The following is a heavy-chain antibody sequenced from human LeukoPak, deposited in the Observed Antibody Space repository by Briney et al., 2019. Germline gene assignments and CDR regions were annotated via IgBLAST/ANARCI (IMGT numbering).Heavy chain of an antibody. J-gene: IGHJ3*02. Sequence: GGSLRLXCAASGFTFSSYGMHWVRQAPGKGLEWVAFIRYDGGNKYYADSVKGRFTISRDNSKNTLYLQMNILRAEDTAVYYCAKDSSSWLGDAFDIWGQGTMVTVSS. CDR1: GFTFSSYG. D-gene: IGHD6-13*01. V-gene: IGHV3-30*02. CDR2: IRYDGGNK. CDR3: AKDSSSWLGDAFDI.